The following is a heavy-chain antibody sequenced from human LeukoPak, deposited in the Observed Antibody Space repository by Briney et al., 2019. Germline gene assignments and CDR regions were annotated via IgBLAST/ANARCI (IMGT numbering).Heavy chain of an antibody. V-gene: IGHV4-59*01. D-gene: IGHD6-13*01. CDR1: GGSIRSYY. CDR3: ARYQTPIAAAGSRYAFDI. Sequence: SETLSLTCTVSGGSIRSYYWSWIRQPPGKGLEWIGYIYYSGSTNYNPSLKSRVTMSVDTSKNQFSLKLSSVTAADTAVYYCARYQTPIAAAGSRYAFDIWGQGTMVTVSS. J-gene: IGHJ3*02. CDR2: IYYSGST.